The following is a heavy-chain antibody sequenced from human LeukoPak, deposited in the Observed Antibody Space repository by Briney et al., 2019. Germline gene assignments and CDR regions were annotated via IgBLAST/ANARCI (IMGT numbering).Heavy chain of an antibody. V-gene: IGHV3-23*01. CDR3: AKDPYSSGWYPQSSLAEYFQH. CDR2: IGGSGGST. J-gene: IGHJ1*01. Sequence: GGSLRLSCAASGFTFSSYAMSWVRQAPGKGLEWVSAIGGSGGSTYYADSVKGRFTISRDNSKNTLYLQMNSLRAEDTAVYYCAKDPYSSGWYPQSSLAEYFQHWGQGTLVTVSS. D-gene: IGHD6-19*01. CDR1: GFTFSSYA.